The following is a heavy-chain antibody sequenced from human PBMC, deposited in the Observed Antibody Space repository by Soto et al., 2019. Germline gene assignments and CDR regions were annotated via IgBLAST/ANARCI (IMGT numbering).Heavy chain of an antibody. CDR2: ISAYNGNT. CDR3: ARTSTIFGVVINNWFDP. V-gene: IGHV1-18*01. CDR1: GYTFTRYC. J-gene: IGHJ5*02. D-gene: IGHD3-3*01. Sequence: VASVTVSCKTSGYTFTRYCMGGVRQAPVQGLEWMGWISAYNGNTNYAQKLQGRVSMTTDTSTSTAYMELRSLRSDDTAVYYCARTSTIFGVVINNWFDPWGQGTLVTVSS.